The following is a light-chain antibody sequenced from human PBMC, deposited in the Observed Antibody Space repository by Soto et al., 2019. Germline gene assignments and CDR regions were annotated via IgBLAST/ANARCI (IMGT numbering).Light chain of an antibody. J-gene: IGKJ2*01. CDR1: QSVRSNY. Sequence: ETVLTQSPGTVSLSPGERATLSCTTSQSVRSNYLAWYQQKPGRAPRLLIYGVFSRAAGIPDRFSGSGSGTDFTLTISGLEPEDSAVYYCQHYDGSPRTFGRGTKLEI. CDR2: GVF. CDR3: QHYDGSPRT. V-gene: IGKV3-20*01.